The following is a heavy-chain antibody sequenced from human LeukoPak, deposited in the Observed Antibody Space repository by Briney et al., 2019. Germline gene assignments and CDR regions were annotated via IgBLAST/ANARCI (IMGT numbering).Heavy chain of an antibody. CDR1: GFTFSNYA. CDR3: ARDSRQQLPH. Sequence: GGSLRLSCAASGFTFSNYAMNWVRRAPGKGLEWISYISSDSSTIYYADSMKGRFTISGDNAKNSLYLQMSSLRAEDSAVYYCARDSRQQLPHWGQGTLVTVSS. CDR2: ISSDSSTI. D-gene: IGHD6-13*01. J-gene: IGHJ4*02. V-gene: IGHV3-48*01.